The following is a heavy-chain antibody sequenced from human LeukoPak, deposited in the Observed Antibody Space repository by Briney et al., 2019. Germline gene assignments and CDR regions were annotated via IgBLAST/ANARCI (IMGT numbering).Heavy chain of an antibody. CDR3: ARSLVENTCFNH. CDR1: GDSISSYY. D-gene: IGHD1-26*01. Sequence: PSETLSLTCTVAGDSISSYYWSWIRQPAGKGLEWIGRIYPSGSTSYNPSLMSRVSMSADTSKNQLSLKLTSVTAADTAIYYCARSLVENTCFNHWGQGSLATVSA. V-gene: IGHV4-4*07. J-gene: IGHJ4*02. CDR2: IYPSGST.